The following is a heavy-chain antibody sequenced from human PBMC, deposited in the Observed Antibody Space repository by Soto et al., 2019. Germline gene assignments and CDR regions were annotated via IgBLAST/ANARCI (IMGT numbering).Heavy chain of an antibody. Sequence: QVQLVQSGAEVKKPGSSVKVSCKASGGTFSSYAISWVRQAPGQGLEWMGGIIPIFGTANYAQKFQGRVTITADESTSTAYMELSSLRSEDTAVYYCVSHGDYETSDAFDIWGQGTMVTVSS. V-gene: IGHV1-69*12. D-gene: IGHD4-17*01. CDR2: IIPIFGTA. J-gene: IGHJ3*02. CDR1: GGTFSSYA. CDR3: VSHGDYETSDAFDI.